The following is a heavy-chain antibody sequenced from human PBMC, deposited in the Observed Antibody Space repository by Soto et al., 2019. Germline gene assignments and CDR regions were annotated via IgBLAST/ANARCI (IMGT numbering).Heavy chain of an antibody. J-gene: IGHJ5*02. CDR2: ISDDGSNK. Sequence: QVQLVESGGGVVQPGRSLTLSCAASGFTFSSYGMHWVRQAPGKGLEWVAVISDDGSNKYYGDSVKGRFTISRDNSKNTLYLQMNSLRAEDTAVYYCAKDRATATPNWLDPWGQGTLVTVSS. V-gene: IGHV3-30*18. CDR3: AKDRATATPNWLDP. D-gene: IGHD2-21*02. CDR1: GFTFSSYG.